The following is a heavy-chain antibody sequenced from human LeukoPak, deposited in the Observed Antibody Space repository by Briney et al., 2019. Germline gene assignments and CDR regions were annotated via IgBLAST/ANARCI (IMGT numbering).Heavy chain of an antibody. CDR1: GFTFSSYS. Sequence: GGSLRLSCAASGFTFSSYSMNWVRQAPGKGLEWVSSISSSSSYIYYADSVKGRFTISRDNAKNSLYLQMNSLRAEDTAAYYCARIARFGEDYWGQGTLVTVSS. J-gene: IGHJ4*02. D-gene: IGHD3-10*01. V-gene: IGHV3-21*01. CDR2: ISSSSSYI. CDR3: ARIARFGEDY.